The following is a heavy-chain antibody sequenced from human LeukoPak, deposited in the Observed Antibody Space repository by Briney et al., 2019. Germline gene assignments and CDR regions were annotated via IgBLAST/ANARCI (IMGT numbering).Heavy chain of an antibody. Sequence: PGGSLRLSCAASGFTFSSYAMSWVRQAPGKGLEWVSAISGSGGSTCYADSVKGRFTISRDNSKNTLYLQMNSLRAEDTAVYYCAKALRGYYGSGSSDAFDIWGQGTMVTVSS. D-gene: IGHD3-10*01. CDR1: GFTFSSYA. J-gene: IGHJ3*02. CDR3: AKALRGYYGSGSSDAFDI. V-gene: IGHV3-23*01. CDR2: ISGSGGST.